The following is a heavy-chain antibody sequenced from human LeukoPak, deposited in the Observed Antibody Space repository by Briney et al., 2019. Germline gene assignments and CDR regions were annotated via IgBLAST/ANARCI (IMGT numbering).Heavy chain of an antibody. CDR3: ASPYMVRGVIRNHYYYYGMDV. D-gene: IGHD3-10*01. CDR1: GYTFTSYY. J-gene: IGHJ6*02. Sequence: PQASVKVSCKASGYTFTSYYMHWVRQAPGQGLEWMGIINPSGGSTSYAQKFQGRVTMTRNTSISTAYMELTSLRSEDTAVYYCASPYMVRGVIRNHYYYYGMDVWGQGTTVTVSS. V-gene: IGHV1-46*01. CDR2: INPSGGST.